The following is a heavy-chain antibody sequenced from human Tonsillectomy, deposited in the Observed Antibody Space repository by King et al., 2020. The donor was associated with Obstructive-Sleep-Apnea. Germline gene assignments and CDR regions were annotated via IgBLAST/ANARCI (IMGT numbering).Heavy chain of an antibody. CDR3: AKDLFYYGSGSRATYFDY. CDR1: GFPFTTYG. V-gene: IGHV3-30*18. Sequence: VQLVESGGGVVQPGRSLRLSCAASGFPFTTYGMHWVRQAPGKGLEWVAVISYDGSNKYYADFVKGRFTISRDNSKNTRYLQMNSLRTEDTAVYYCAKDLFYYGSGSRATYFDYWGQGTLVTVSS. D-gene: IGHD3-10*01. CDR2: ISYDGSNK. J-gene: IGHJ4*02.